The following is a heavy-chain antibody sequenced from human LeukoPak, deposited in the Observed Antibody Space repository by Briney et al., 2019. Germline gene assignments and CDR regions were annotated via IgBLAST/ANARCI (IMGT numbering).Heavy chain of an antibody. V-gene: IGHV3-30*18. CDR2: ISYDGSNK. CDR3: VKDLMDV. J-gene: IGHJ6*02. Sequence: GGSLRLSCAASGFTFSSYGMHWVRQAPGKGLEWVAVISYDGSNKYYADSVKGRFTISRDNSKNTLYLQMNSLRAEDTAVYYCVKDLMDVWGQGTTVTVSS. CDR1: GFTFSSYG.